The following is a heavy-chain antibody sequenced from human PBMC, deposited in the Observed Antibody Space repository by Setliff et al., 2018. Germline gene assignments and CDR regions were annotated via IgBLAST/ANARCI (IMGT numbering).Heavy chain of an antibody. CDR2: MYYSGST. V-gene: IGHV4-38-2*01. J-gene: IGHJ4*02. Sequence: SETLSLTCAVSGHSIDSDYYWGWIRQSPGKGLEWIGSMYYSGSTYYNPSLKGRVTLSVDTTKNQFSLKLTSMTAADTAVYFCARHLLVQGTYHFDYWGQGSPVTVS. D-gene: IGHD3-10*01. CDR3: ARHLLVQGTYHFDY. CDR1: GHSIDSDYY.